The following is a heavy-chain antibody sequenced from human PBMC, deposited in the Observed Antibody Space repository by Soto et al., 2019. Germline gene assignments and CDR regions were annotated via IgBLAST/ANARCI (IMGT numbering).Heavy chain of an antibody. CDR2: IDPSDAYT. CDR3: ARRYYDRSGPGAFDI. CDR1: GYSFTSYW. D-gene: IGHD3-22*01. J-gene: IGHJ3*02. Sequence: PGESLKISCKGSGYSFTSYWISWVRQMPGKGLEWRVRIDPSDAYTNYSPSFQGHVTISADKSISTAYLQWSSLQASDTAMYYCARRYYDRSGPGAFDIWGKGPMVPAS. V-gene: IGHV5-10-1*01.